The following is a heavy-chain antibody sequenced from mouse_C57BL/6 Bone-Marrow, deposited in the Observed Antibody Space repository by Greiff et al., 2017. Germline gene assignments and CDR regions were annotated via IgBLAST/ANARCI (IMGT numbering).Heavy chain of an antibody. J-gene: IGHJ4*01. CDR2: ISSGGSYT. CDR1: GFTFSSYG. Sequence: EVKLVESGGDLVKPGGSLKLSCAASGFTFSSYGMSWVRQTPDKRLEWVATISSGGSYTYYPDSVTGRFTISRDNAKNTLYLQMSSLKSEDTAMYYCARAPQLFFYYAMDFGGQGTSVTVSA. V-gene: IGHV5-6*01. D-gene: IGHD4-1*02. CDR3: ARAPQLFFYYAMDF.